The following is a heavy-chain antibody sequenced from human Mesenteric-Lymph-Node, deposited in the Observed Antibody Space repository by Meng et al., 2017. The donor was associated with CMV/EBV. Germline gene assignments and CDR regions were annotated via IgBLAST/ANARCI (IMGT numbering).Heavy chain of an antibody. V-gene: IGHV3-21*01. D-gene: IGHD3-3*01. CDR3: ARERYDFWSVIPHYGMDV. CDR2: ISSSSSYI. Sequence: GESLKISCAASGFTFSNFWMSWVRQAPGKGLEWVSSISSSSSYIYYADSVKGRFTISRDNAKNSLYLQMNSLRAEDTAVYYCARERYDFWSVIPHYGMDVWGQGTTVTVSS. CDR1: GFTFSNFW. J-gene: IGHJ6*02.